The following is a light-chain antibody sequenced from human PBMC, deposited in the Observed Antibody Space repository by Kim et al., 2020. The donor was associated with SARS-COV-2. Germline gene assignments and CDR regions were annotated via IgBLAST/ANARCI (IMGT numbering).Light chain of an antibody. V-gene: IGKV3-15*01. J-gene: IGKJ1*01. CDR3: QQFNNWPPWT. CDR1: QSISTN. Sequence: SPRDRATLSCKASQSISTNLAWYQQKPGRAPRLLFYAASTRTTGVPARFSASGSGTEFTLTISSLQSEDFGVYYCQQFNNWPPWTFGQGTRVEIK. CDR2: AAS.